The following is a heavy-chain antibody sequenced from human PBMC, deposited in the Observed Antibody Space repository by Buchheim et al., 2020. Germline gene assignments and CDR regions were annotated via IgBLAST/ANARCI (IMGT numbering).Heavy chain of an antibody. CDR1: GFTFSSYS. V-gene: IGHV3-48*01. J-gene: IGHJ6*02. D-gene: IGHD1-26*01. CDR2: ISSSSSTI. Sequence: EVQLVESGGDLVQPGGSLRLSCAASGFTFSSYSMNWVRQAPGKGLEWVSYISSSSSTIYYADSVKGRFTISRDNAKKSLYLQMNSLRAEDTAVYYCASSGGPHYYYGMDVWGQGTT. CDR3: ASSGGPHYYYGMDV.